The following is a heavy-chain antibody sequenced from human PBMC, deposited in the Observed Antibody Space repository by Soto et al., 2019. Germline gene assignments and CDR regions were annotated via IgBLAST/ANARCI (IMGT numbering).Heavy chain of an antibody. V-gene: IGHV1-18*04. CDR3: ERDHCSSTSCYTAVDY. D-gene: IGHD2-2*02. Sequence: ASVKVSCKASGYTFTSYGISWVRQAPGQGLERMGWISAYNGNTNYAQKLQGRVTMTTDTSTSTGYMELRSLRSDDAAVYYCERDHCSSTSCYTAVDYWGQGTLITVAS. J-gene: IGHJ4*02. CDR1: GYTFTSYG. CDR2: ISAYNGNT.